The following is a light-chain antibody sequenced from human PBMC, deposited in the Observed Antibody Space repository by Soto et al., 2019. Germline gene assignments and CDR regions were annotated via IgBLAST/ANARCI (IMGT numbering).Light chain of an antibody. V-gene: IGKV3-11*01. CDR2: DAS. CDR1: QSVSGY. J-gene: IGKJ4*01. Sequence: EIVLTQSPATLSLSPGERATLSCRASQSVSGYLAWYQQKPGQAPRLLIYDASNRVAGIPARCSGSGSGTDFPLTSSSLEPEDFAVYYCQQRSNWPRRTFGGGTKEEIK. CDR3: QQRSNWPRRT.